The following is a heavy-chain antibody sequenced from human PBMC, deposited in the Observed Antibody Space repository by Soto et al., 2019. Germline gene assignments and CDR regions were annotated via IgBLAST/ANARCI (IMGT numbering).Heavy chain of an antibody. CDR3: ARDDGSGWFFEAA. CDR2: IIPIFDSA. Sequence: QVQLVQSGAEVKKPGSSVKVSCKASGGSISSFAISWVRQAPGQGLDWMGGIIPIFDSANYAQKFQGRVPITAVASTSTFYMELSSLRSEDTAVYYCARDDGSGWFFEAAWGQGTLVTVSS. J-gene: IGHJ5*02. V-gene: IGHV1-69*12. CDR1: GGSISSFA. D-gene: IGHD6-19*01.